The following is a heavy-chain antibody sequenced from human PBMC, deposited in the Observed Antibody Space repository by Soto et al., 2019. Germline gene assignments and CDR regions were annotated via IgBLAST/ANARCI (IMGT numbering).Heavy chain of an antibody. V-gene: IGHV1-69*17. J-gene: IGHJ4*02. CDR2: IIPIIRVT. Sequence: QVQLVQSGAEVKRPGSSVKVSCESSGDTFNSYVISWVRQAPGQGLEWMGGIIPIIRVTHYAQKFQGRVTISALSSTGTAYMELTNLGFEDTAFYYCARESLGGKGGDYWGQGTLVTVSS. D-gene: IGHD3-16*01. CDR1: GDTFNSYV. CDR3: ARESLGGKGGDY.